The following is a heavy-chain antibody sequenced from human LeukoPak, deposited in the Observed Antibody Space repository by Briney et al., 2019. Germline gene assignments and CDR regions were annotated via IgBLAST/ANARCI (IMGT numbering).Heavy chain of an antibody. D-gene: IGHD1-26*01. V-gene: IGHV4-34*01. J-gene: IGHJ4*02. CDR1: GGSFSGYY. CDR2: INHSGST. CDR3: ARILEGATFDY. Sequence: SETLSLTCSVSGGSFSGYYWSWIRQPPGKGLEWIGEINHSGSTNYNPSLKSRVTISVDTSKNQFSLKLSSVTAADTAVYYCARILEGATFDYWGQGTLVTVSS.